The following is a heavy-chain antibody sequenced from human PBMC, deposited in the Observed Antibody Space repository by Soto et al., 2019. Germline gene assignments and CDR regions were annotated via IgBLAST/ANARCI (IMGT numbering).Heavy chain of an antibody. D-gene: IGHD3-9*01. V-gene: IGHV3-23*01. CDR1: GFTFSSYA. CDR2: ISGSGGST. J-gene: IGHJ4*02. Sequence: EVQLLESGGGLVQPGGSLRLSCAASGFTFSSYAMSWVRQAPGKGLEWGSAISGSGGSTYYADSVKGRFTISRDNSKNTLYLQMNSLTAYDTAVYYCAKDLLPRYFDWLPYGTRFDYWGQGTLVTVSS. CDR3: AKDLLPRYFDWLPYGTRFDY.